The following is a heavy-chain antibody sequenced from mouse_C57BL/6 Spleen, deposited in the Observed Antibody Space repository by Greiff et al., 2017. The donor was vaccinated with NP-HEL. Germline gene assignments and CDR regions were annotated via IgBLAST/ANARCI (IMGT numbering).Heavy chain of an antibody. V-gene: IGHV2-2*01. CDR1: GFSLTSYG. Sequence: QVQLKESGPGLVQPSQSLSITCTVSGFSLTSYGVHWVRQSPGKGLEWLGVIWSGGSTDYNAAFISRLSISKDNSKSQVFFKMNSLQADDTAIYYCARDGYLAGVLAYWGQGTLVTVSA. D-gene: IGHD2-3*01. J-gene: IGHJ3*01. CDR2: IWSGGST. CDR3: ARDGYLAGVLAY.